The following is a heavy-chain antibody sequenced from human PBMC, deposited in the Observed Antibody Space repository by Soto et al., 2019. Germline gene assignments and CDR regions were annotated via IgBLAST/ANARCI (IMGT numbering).Heavy chain of an antibody. J-gene: IGHJ5*02. CDR1: GGSISSYY. Sequence: QVQLQESGPGLVKPSETLSLTYTVSGGSISSYYWSWIRQPPGKGLEWIGYIYYSGSTNYNPSLKSRVTISVDTSKNQFSLKLSSVTAADTAVYYCASYSSGSGFDPWGQGTLVTVSS. CDR3: ASYSSGSGFDP. CDR2: IYYSGST. D-gene: IGHD6-19*01. V-gene: IGHV4-59*08.